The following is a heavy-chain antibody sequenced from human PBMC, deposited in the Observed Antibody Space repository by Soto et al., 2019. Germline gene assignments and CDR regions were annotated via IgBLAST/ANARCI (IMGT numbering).Heavy chain of an antibody. D-gene: IGHD3-22*01. CDR1: GFTFRNYV. CDR2: IGIGSSTK. CDR3: ARDQLYYNDISGRPLNAFDV. J-gene: IGHJ3*01. Sequence: GGSLRLSCAASGFTFRNYVMNWVRQAPGKGLEWVSYIGIGSSTKYYADSVKGRFTISRDNAKNSLYLQMNSLRAEDTAVYYCARDQLYYNDISGRPLNAFDVWGQGTMVTVSS. V-gene: IGHV3-48*01.